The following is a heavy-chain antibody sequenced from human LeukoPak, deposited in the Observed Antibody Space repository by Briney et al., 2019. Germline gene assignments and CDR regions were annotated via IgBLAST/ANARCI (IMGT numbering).Heavy chain of an antibody. J-gene: IGHJ6*02. CDR2: INHSGST. CDR1: GGSFSGYY. V-gene: IGHV4-34*01. CDR3: ARGHYDILTGYYRGGYYYYGMDV. Sequence: SETLSLTCAVYGGSFSGYYGSWIRQPPGKGLEWIGEINHSGSTNYNPSLKSRVTISVDTSKNQFSLKLSSVTAADTAVYYCARGHYDILTGYYRGGYYYYGMDVWGQGTTVTVSS. D-gene: IGHD3-9*01.